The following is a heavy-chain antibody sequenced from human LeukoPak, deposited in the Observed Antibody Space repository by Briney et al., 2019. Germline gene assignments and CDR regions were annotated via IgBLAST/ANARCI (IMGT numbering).Heavy chain of an antibody. CDR3: ARGGHDFWSGSPPGAYFDY. CDR1: GGTFSSYA. CDR2: IIPIFCTA. V-gene: IGHV1-69*05. J-gene: IGHJ4*02. D-gene: IGHD3-3*01. Sequence: ASVKVSCKASGGTFSSYAISWVRQAPGQGLEWMGRIIPIFCTANYAQKFQGRVTITTDESTSTAYMELSSMRSEDTAVYYCARGGHDFWSGSPPGAYFDYWGQGTLVTVSS.